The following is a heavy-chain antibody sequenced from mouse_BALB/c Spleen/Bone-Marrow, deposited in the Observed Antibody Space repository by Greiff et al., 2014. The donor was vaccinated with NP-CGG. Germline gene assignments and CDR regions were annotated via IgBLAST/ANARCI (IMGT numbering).Heavy chain of an antibody. V-gene: IGHV6-6*02. CDR3: TRGIYYGNYYAMDY. CDR2: IRLKSNNYAT. J-gene: IGHJ4*01. D-gene: IGHD2-1*01. CDR1: GFTFSNYW. Sequence: VQPKESGGGLVQPGGSMKLSCVASGFTFSNYWMNWVRQSPEKGLEWVAEIRLKSNNYATHYAESVKGRFTISRDDSKSSVYLQMNNLRAEDTGIYYCTRGIYYGNYYAMDYWGQGTSVTVSS.